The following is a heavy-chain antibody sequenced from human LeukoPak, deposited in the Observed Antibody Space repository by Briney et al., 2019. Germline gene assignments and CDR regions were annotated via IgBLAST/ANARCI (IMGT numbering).Heavy chain of an antibody. D-gene: IGHD4/OR15-4a*01. Sequence: GGSPRLSCVASGFTFSNYAMTWVRQTPGKGLEWISAMIGSGGSTYYADSVKGRFTISRDNSMNTLYLQMNSLRVEDTAVYYCAKDREFPNFYFDHWGQGTQVTVSS. J-gene: IGHJ4*02. CDR2: MIGSGGST. CDR3: AKDREFPNFYFDH. V-gene: IGHV3-23*01. CDR1: GFTFSNYA.